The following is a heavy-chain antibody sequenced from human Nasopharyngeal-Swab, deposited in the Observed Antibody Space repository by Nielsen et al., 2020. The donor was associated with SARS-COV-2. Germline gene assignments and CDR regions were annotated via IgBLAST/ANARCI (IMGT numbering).Heavy chain of an antibody. Sequence: SETLSLTCTVSGGSISSGSYYWSWIRQPAGKGLEWIGRIYTSGSTNYNPSLKSRVTISVDTSKNQFSLKLSPVTAADTAVYYCARDELGWNDVSGYYYYGMDVWGQGTTVTVSS. CDR3: ARDELGWNDVSGYYYYGMDV. V-gene: IGHV4-61*02. CDR1: GGSISSGSYY. J-gene: IGHJ6*02. CDR2: IYTSGST. D-gene: IGHD1-1*01.